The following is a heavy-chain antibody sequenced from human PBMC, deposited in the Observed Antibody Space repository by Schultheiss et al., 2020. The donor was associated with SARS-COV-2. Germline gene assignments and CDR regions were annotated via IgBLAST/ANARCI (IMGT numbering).Heavy chain of an antibody. CDR2: INHSGST. J-gene: IGHJ4*02. CDR1: GGSFSGYY. CDR3: ARGRGEGSGWYGNY. Sequence: SETLSLTCAVYGGSFSGYYWSWIRQPPGKGLEWIGEINHSGSTNCNPSLKSRVTISVDTSKNQFSLKLSSVTAADTAVYYCARGRGEGSGWYGNYWGQGTLVTVSS. V-gene: IGHV4-34*01. D-gene: IGHD6-19*01.